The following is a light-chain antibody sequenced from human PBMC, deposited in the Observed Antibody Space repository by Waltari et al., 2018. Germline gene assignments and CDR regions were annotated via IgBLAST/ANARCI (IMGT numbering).Light chain of an antibody. J-gene: IGLJ2*01. CDR1: NIGSKS. V-gene: IGLV3-21*03. CDR2: GDS. CDR3: QVWDSSSDHPVV. Sequence: SYVLTQPPSVSVAPGKTAMITCGGNNIGSKSVHWYQQRPGQAPVLVVYGDSDRPSGIPERFSGSNSGNTATLTISRVEAGDEADYYCQVWDSSSDHPVVFGGGTKLTVL.